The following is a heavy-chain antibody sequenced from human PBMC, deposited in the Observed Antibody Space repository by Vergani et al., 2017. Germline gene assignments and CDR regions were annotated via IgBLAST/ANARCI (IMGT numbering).Heavy chain of an antibody. V-gene: IGHV3-48*01. CDR3: AREHYSYGYRGIDY. CDR2: ISSSSSTI. D-gene: IGHD5-18*01. Sequence: EVQLVESGGGLVQPGGSLRLSCAASGFTFSSYSMNWVRQAPGKGLEWVSYISSSSSTIYYADSVKGRFTISRDNAKKSLYLQMNRLRAEDTAVYYCAREHYSYGYRGIDYWGQGTLVTVSS. CDR1: GFTFSSYS. J-gene: IGHJ4*02.